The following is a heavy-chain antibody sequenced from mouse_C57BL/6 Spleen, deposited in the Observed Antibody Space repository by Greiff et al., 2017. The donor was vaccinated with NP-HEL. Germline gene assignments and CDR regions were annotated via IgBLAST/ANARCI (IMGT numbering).Heavy chain of an antibody. D-gene: IGHD2-1*01. CDR3: ARGDGNYYFDY. CDR2: IDPSDSYT. Sequence: QVQLQQPGAELVKPGASVKLSCKASGYTFTSYWMQWVKQRPGQGLEWIGEIDPSDSYTNYNQKFKGKATLPADKSSSTAYMELRSLTSEDSAVYFCARGDGNYYFDYWGQGTTLTVSS. CDR1: GYTFTSYW. V-gene: IGHV1-50*01. J-gene: IGHJ2*01.